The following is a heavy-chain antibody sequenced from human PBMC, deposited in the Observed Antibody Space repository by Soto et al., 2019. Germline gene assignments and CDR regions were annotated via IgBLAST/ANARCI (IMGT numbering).Heavy chain of an antibody. J-gene: IGHJ4*02. CDR3: ARDRQPDGIWTFDY. CDR2: ISYDGSNK. V-gene: IGHV3-30*03. D-gene: IGHD1-1*01. Sequence: GGSLRLSCAASGFTFSSYCMHWVRQAPGKGLEWVAVISYDGSNKYYADSVTGRFSLSRDNSKNIMYLQMNSLRVEDTALYYCARDRQPDGIWTFDYWGRGTLVTVSS. CDR1: GFTFSSYC.